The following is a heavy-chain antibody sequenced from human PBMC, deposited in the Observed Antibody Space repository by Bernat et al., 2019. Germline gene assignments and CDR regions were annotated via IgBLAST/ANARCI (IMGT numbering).Heavy chain of an antibody. V-gene: IGHV4-39*01. D-gene: IGHD2-15*01. J-gene: IGHJ3*02. CDR1: GGSISSSSYY. CDR3: ARLSVGYLGAFDI. Sequence: QLQLQESGPGLVKPSETLSLTCTVSGGSISSSSYYWGWIRQPPGKGLEWIGRIYYSGSTYYNPSLKSRVTISVDTSKNQFSLKLSSVTAADTAVYYCARLSVGYLGAFDIWGQGTMVTVSS. CDR2: IYYSGST.